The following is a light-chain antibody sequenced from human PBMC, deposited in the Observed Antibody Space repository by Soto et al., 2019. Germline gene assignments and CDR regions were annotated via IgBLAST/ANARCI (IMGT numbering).Light chain of an antibody. Sequence: EIVLTQSPGTLSLSPGERATHSSKASQSVSSSYLAWYQQKPGQAPRPLIYGASSRAIGIPDRFSGSGSGTDFTLTISRLEPEDFAVYYCQQYGSSPWTFGQGTKVDIK. CDR2: GAS. J-gene: IGKJ1*01. CDR1: QSVSSSY. V-gene: IGKV3-20*01. CDR3: QQYGSSPWT.